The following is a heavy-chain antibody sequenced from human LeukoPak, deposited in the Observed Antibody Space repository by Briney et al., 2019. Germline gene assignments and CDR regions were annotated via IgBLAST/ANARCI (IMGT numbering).Heavy chain of an antibody. V-gene: IGHV3-30-3*01. D-gene: IGHD5-12*01. Sequence: GGSLRLSCAASGFTFSSYAMHWVRQAPGKGLEWVSAISYDGSGKHYADSVKGRFTISRDNSKNTLYLQMNGLRPEDTAVYYCEVDIVATTVFDSWGQGILVTVSS. J-gene: IGHJ4*02. CDR3: EVDIVATTVFDS. CDR2: ISYDGSGK. CDR1: GFTFSSYA.